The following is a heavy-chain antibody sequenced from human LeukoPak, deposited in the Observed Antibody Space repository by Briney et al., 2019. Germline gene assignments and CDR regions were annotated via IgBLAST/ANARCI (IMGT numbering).Heavy chain of an antibody. V-gene: IGHV3-53*01. CDR1: GFTVITND. CDR2: LYSDGNT. J-gene: IGHJ4*02. Sequence: GGSLTLSCAASGFTVITNDMTWVRLAPGKGLEWVSVLYSDGNTKYADSVQGRFTISRDNSKNTLYIEMNSLSPDDTAVYYCARGVEPLAANTLAYWGQGSLVTVSS. CDR3: ARGVEPLAANTLAY. D-gene: IGHD3-16*01.